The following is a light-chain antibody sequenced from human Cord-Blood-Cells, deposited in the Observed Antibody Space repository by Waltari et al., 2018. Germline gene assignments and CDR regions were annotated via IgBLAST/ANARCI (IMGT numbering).Light chain of an antibody. V-gene: IGKV1-39*01. J-gene: IGKJ1*01. Sequence: DIQMTQSPSSLSASVGDRVTITCRASQSISSYVNWRQQKPGKAPKHLIYAASSLQSGVPSRISGSGSGTDCALTISSLQPEEFATYYGQQSYGTPRTTCGQATKVEIK. CDR2: AAS. CDR3: QQSYGTPRTT. CDR1: QSISSY.